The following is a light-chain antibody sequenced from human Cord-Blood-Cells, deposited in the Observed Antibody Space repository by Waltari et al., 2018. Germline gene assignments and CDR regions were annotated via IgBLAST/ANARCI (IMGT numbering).Light chain of an antibody. V-gene: IGLV2-14*03. J-gene: IGLJ1*01. Sequence: QSALTQPASVSGSPGQSTTISCTGTSSDVGGYNYVSWYQQHPGKAPKLMIYDVSNRPSGVSNRFSGAKSGNTASLTIYGLQAEDEADYYCSSYTSSSTYVFGTGTKVTVL. CDR2: DVS. CDR1: SSDVGGYNY. CDR3: SSYTSSSTYV.